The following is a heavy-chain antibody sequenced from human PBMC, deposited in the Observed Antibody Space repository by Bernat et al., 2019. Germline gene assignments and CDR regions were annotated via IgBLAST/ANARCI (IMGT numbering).Heavy chain of an antibody. J-gene: IGHJ3*02. CDR1: GYTFTSYG. CDR3: ARDRSGVLRFLGWSEDAFDI. V-gene: IGHV1-18*01. CDR2: ISAYNGNT. Sequence: QVQLVQSGAEVKKPGASVKVSCKASGYTFTSYGISWVRQAPGQGLEWMGWISAYNGNTNYAQKLQGRVTMTTDTSTSTAYMELRSLRSDDTAVYYCARDRSGVLRFLGWSEDAFDIWGQGTMVTVSS. D-gene: IGHD3-3*01.